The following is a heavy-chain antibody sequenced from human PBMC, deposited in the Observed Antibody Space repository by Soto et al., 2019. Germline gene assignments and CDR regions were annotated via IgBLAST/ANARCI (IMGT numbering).Heavy chain of an antibody. Sequence: GGSLRLSCAASGFTFSSYGMHWVRQAPGKGLEWVAVIRYDGSNKYYADSVEGRFTISRDNSKNTLYLEMNSLRGEDTAVYYCARGDSSSLYNYFDPWGQGTLVTVSS. CDR3: ARGDSSSLYNYFDP. CDR2: IRYDGSNK. V-gene: IGHV3-33*01. CDR1: GFTFSSYG. D-gene: IGHD6-13*01. J-gene: IGHJ5*02.